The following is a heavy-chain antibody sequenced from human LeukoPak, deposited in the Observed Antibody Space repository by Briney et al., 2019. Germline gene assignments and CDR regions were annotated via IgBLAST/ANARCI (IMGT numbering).Heavy chain of an antibody. D-gene: IGHD1-26*01. CDR2: ISYDGSNK. CDR1: GFTFSSYG. Sequence: GRSLRLSCAASGFTFSSYGMHWVRQAPGKGLEWVAVISYDGSNKYYADSVKGRFTISRDNSKNTLYLQMNSLRAEDTAVYYCARDGSGSYYMDYWGQGTLVTVSS. J-gene: IGHJ4*02. V-gene: IGHV3-30*03. CDR3: ARDGSGSYYMDY.